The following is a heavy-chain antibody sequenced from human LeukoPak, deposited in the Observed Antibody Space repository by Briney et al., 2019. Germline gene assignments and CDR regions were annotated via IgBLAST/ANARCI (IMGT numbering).Heavy chain of an antibody. V-gene: IGHV4-34*01. CDR1: GEPFSGFY. CDR2: INHGGNV. Sequence: PSETLSLTCAVYGEPFSGFYWSWIRQPPGKGLEWIGEINHGGNVNYKPSLKSRVTVSVDTSKNQFSLKLTSVTAADTAVYYCARHRGWNPPDYWSQGTLVTVSS. J-gene: IGHJ4*02. CDR3: ARHRGWNPPDY. D-gene: IGHD6-19*01.